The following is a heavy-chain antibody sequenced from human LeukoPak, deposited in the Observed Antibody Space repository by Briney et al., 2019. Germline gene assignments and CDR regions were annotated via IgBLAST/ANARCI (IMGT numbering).Heavy chain of an antibody. CDR1: GFTFSSYA. CDR2: ISGSGGST. J-gene: IGHJ4*02. Sequence: PGGSLRLSCAASGFTFSSYAMSWVRQAPGKGLEWVSAISGSGGSTYYADSVKGRFTISRDNSKNTLYLQMNSLRAEDTAVYYCARDRAHYDTNQGYFDYWGQGTLVTVSS. D-gene: IGHD3-22*01. V-gene: IGHV3-23*01. CDR3: ARDRAHYDTNQGYFDY.